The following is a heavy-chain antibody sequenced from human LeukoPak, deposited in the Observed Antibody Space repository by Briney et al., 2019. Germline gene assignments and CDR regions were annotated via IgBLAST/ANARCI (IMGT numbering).Heavy chain of an antibody. J-gene: IGHJ4*02. CDR3: ANHLACGSTTCPSFDD. CDR1: GFTFSSYA. D-gene: IGHD2-2*01. CDR2: ISHWGYDI. Sequence: GGSLRLSCAASGFTFSSYAMTWVRQAPGKGLEWVSSISHWGYDIYYADAVKGRFTISRDNAKSSLFLQMDNLRVEDTAVYYCANHLACGSTTCPSFDDWGQGTLVTVSS. V-gene: IGHV3-21*01.